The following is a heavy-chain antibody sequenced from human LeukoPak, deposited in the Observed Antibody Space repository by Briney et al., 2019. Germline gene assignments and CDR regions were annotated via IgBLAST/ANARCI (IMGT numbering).Heavy chain of an antibody. J-gene: IGHJ4*02. CDR1: GFTFSSYA. CDR3: AKVPKVVVVITDYFDY. Sequence: GGSLRLSCAASGFTFSSYAMSWVRQAPGKGLEWVSAISGSGGSTYYADSVKGRFTISRDNSKNTLYLQMNSLRAEDTAVYYWAKVPKVVVVITDYFDYWGQGTLATVSS. CDR2: ISGSGGST. V-gene: IGHV3-23*01. D-gene: IGHD3-22*01.